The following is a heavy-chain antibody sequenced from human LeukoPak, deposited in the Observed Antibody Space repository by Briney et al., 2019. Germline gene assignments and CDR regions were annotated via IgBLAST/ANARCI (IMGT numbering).Heavy chain of an antibody. J-gene: IGHJ4*02. CDR1: GFTFSSYS. V-gene: IGHV3-21*01. CDR3: VRVGEDYGDRWDF. D-gene: IGHD4-17*01. Sequence: GSLRLSCAASGFTFSSYSMNWVRQAPGKGLEWVSSISSSSSYIYYADSVKGRFTISRDNAKNTLYLQMNSLRAEDTAVYYCVRVGEDYGDRWDFWGQGTLVTVSS. CDR2: ISSSSSYI.